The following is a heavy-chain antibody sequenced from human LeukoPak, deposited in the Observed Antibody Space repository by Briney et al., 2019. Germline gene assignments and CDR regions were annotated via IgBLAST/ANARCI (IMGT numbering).Heavy chain of an antibody. CDR2: ISAYNGNT. J-gene: IGHJ4*02. CDR3: ARVPQWLALYYFDY. D-gene: IGHD6-19*01. CDR1: GYTFTGYY. V-gene: IGHV1-18*04. Sequence: GASVKVSCKASGYTFTGYYMHWVRQAPGQGLEWMGWISAYNGNTNYAQKLQGRVTMTTDTSTSTAYMELRSLRSDDTAVYYCARVPQWLALYYFDYWGQGTLVTVSS.